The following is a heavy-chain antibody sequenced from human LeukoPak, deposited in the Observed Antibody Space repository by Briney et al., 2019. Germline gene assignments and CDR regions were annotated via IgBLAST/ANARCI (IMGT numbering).Heavy chain of an antibody. V-gene: IGHV3-23*01. CDR2: ISGSGGST. Sequence: PGGSLRLSCAASGFTFSSYAMSWVRQAPGKGLEWVSAISGSGGSTYYADSVKGRFTISRDNSKNTLYLRMNSLRAEDTAVYYCAKGLQFYYYYGMDVWGQGTTVTVSS. J-gene: IGHJ6*02. D-gene: IGHD4-11*01. CDR3: AKGLQFYYYYGMDV. CDR1: GFTFSSYA.